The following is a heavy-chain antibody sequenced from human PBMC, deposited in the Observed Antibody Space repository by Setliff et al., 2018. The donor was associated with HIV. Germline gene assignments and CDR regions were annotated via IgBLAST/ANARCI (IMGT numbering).Heavy chain of an antibody. Sequence: GGSLRLSCAASALTFSNAWMSWVRQAPGKGLEWVGRIKGKTDGETTEYAAPVKGRFIISRDESGDTLFLQMNSLKTDDTAVYYCTTAPQWFYRSHWGQGTLVTVSS. V-gene: IGHV3-15*01. CDR2: IKGKTDGETT. CDR3: TTAPQWFYRSH. J-gene: IGHJ4*02. CDR1: ALTFSNAW. D-gene: IGHD3-22*01.